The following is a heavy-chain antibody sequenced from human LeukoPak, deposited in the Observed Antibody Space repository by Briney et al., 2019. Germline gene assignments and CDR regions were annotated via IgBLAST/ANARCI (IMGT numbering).Heavy chain of an antibody. D-gene: IGHD3-3*01. V-gene: IGHV3-74*01. J-gene: IGHJ5*02. CDR3: ARAPYYDFWSGYGWFDP. CDR1: GFTFSSYW. CDR2: INSDGSST. Sequence: GGSLRLSCAASGFTFSSYWMHWVRQAPGKGLVWVSRINSDGSSTSYADSVKGRFTISRDNAKNRLYLQMNSLRAEDTAVYYCARAPYYDFWSGYGWFDPWGQGTLVTVSS.